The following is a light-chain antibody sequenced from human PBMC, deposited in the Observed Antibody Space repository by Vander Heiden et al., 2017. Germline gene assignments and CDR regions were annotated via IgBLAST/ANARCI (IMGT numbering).Light chain of an antibody. V-gene: IGLV3-25*03. Sequence: SYELTQPPSVSLSPGQTARITCSGDALPKQYAYWYQQKPGQAPALVIYKDSERPSGIPERFSGSSTGTTVTLTISGVQAEDEADYYCQSADSSGTYVVFGGGTKLTVL. CDR1: ALPKQY. J-gene: IGLJ2*01. CDR2: KDS. CDR3: QSADSSGTYVV.